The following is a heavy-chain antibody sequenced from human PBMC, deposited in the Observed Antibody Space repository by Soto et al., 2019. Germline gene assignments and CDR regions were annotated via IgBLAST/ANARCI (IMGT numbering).Heavy chain of an antibody. V-gene: IGHV4-34*01. J-gene: IGHJ5*02. CDR3: ARRRVYRGFDP. CDR1: GGSFSGYY. Sequence: SETLSLTCAVYGGSFSGYYWSWIRQPPGKGLEWIGEINHRGSTNYNPSLKSRVTISVDTSKNQFSLKLSSVTAADTAVYYCARRRVYRGFDPWGQGTLVTVSS. CDR2: INHRGST.